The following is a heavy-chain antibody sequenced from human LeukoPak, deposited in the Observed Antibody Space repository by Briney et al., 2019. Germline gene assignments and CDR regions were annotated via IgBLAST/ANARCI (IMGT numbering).Heavy chain of an antibody. D-gene: IGHD2-2*02. Sequence: SQTLSLTCAVSGGSISSGGYSWSWIRQPPGKGLEWIGYIYHSGSTYYNPSLKSRVTISVDRSKNQFSLKLSSVTAADTAVYYCARVPLGYCSSTSCYTGKIDASDIWGQGTMVTVSS. V-gene: IGHV4-30-2*01. CDR2: IYHSGST. J-gene: IGHJ3*02. CDR1: GGSISSGGYS. CDR3: ARVPLGYCSSTSCYTGKIDASDI.